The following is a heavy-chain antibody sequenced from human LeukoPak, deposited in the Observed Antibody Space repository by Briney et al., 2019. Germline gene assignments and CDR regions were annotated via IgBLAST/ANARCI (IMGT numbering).Heavy chain of an antibody. CDR1: GFTVSSNY. J-gene: IGHJ4*02. V-gene: IGHV3-53*01. CDR2: IYSGGST. D-gene: IGHD3-22*01. CDR3: AREQGYYDSSGYYKIDY. Sequence: GGSLRLSCAASGFTVSSNYMSWVRQAPGRGLEWVSVIYSGGSTYYADSVKGRFTISRDNSKNTLYLQMNSLRAEDTAVYYCAREQGYYDSSGYYKIDYWGQGTLVTVSS.